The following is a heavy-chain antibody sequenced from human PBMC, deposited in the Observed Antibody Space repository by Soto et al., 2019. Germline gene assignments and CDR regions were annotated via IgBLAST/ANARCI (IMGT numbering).Heavy chain of an antibody. V-gene: IGHV3-23*01. CDR3: ARRGSGSYYDY. CDR1: GFTFSSYA. Sequence: EVQLLESGGGLVQPGGYLRLSCAASGFTFSSYAMRWVRQAPVKGLEWVSAISGSGGSTYYADSVKGRFTISRDNSKNTLYLQMNSLRAEYTAVYYCARRGSGSYYDYWGQGTLVTVSS. D-gene: IGHD1-26*01. J-gene: IGHJ4*02. CDR2: ISGSGGST.